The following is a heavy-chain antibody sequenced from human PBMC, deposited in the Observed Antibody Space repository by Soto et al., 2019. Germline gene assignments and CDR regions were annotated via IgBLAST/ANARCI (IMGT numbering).Heavy chain of an antibody. CDR1: GYTFTRYY. J-gene: IGHJ3*01. CDR3: AAYFGGCCGLGADVFAF. CDR2: INPSGGST. D-gene: IGHD2-21*01. V-gene: IGHV1-46*01. Sequence: GASVKVSCKAWGYTFTRYYMHWVRQAPGRGLEWMAIINPSGGSTSYAQKFQGRVTMTRDTSTSTVYMELSSLRSEDTAVYYCAAYFGGCCGLGADVFAFRAQGTMVTVSS.